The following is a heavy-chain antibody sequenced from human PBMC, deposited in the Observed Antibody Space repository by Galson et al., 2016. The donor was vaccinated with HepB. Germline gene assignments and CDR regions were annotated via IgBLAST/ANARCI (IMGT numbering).Heavy chain of an antibody. CDR3: ARYQDVAVPITRGRFDP. D-gene: IGHD6-19*01. CDR1: GGAFSSYG. Sequence: SVKVSCKASGGAFSSYGFSWVRQAPGHGLEWMGAIIPMFGTANYAQSFRGRVTIVADESTATGYMELSSLKSEDTAVYYCARYQDVAVPITRGRFDPWGQGTLVTVSS. CDR2: IIPMFGTA. J-gene: IGHJ5*02. V-gene: IGHV1-69*13.